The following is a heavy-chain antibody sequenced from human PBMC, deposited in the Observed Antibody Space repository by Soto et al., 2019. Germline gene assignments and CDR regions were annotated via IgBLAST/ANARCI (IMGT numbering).Heavy chain of an antibody. Sequence: SETLSLTCTVSGGSISSYYWSWIRQPPGKGLEWIGYIYYSGSTNYNPSLKSRVTISVDTSKNQFSLKLSSVTAADTAVYYCARGTPRYCSGGNCQYLPFYYYVLFDYWGQGILVTVSS. V-gene: IGHV4-59*01. CDR2: IYYSGST. CDR3: ARGTPRYCSGGNCQYLPFYYYVLFDY. J-gene: IGHJ4*02. CDR1: GGSISSYY. D-gene: IGHD2-15*01.